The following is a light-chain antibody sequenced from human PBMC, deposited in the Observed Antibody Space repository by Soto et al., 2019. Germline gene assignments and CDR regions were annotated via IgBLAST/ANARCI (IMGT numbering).Light chain of an antibody. CDR1: QSISNY. CDR2: GAS. Sequence: DILIAQSPSTLSASPGDRATLSCKASQSISNYLAWYQQKPGKAPKLLIYGASSLQSGVPARFSGSGSGTDFTLTISSLQPEDFATYYCQQNYSSPPTFGQGTKVDIK. V-gene: IGKV1-39*01. CDR3: QQNYSSPPT. J-gene: IGKJ1*01.